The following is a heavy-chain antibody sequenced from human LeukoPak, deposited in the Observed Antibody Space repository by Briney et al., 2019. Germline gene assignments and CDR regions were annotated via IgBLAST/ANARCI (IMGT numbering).Heavy chain of an antibody. J-gene: IGHJ4*02. V-gene: IGHV3-30*04. D-gene: IGHD3-10*01. CDR2: ISYDGSNK. CDR1: GFTFSSYA. Sequence: GGSLRLSCAASGFTFSSYAMHCVRHAPGKGLEWGAVISYDGSNKYYADSSKGRFTNSTDNSKTTLYLQMNSLRAEDTAVYYCARDRITMVRGVLPGYWGQGTLVTVSS. CDR3: ARDRITMVRGVLPGY.